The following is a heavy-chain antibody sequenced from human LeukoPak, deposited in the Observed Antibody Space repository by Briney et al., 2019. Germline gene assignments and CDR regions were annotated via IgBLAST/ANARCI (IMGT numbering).Heavy chain of an antibody. CDR3: ARGIDAYKVGY. D-gene: IGHD5-24*01. CDR2: IHPSGSA. V-gene: IGHV4-59*01. CDR1: DGSISGYY. Sequence: SETLSLTCSVSDGSISGYYWNWIRQPPGGGLEWIGCIHPSGSAHYDPSLENRVTISLDTSNSRFFLNVNSVAAADTAVYYCARGIDAYKVGYWGQGTLVAVSS. J-gene: IGHJ4*02.